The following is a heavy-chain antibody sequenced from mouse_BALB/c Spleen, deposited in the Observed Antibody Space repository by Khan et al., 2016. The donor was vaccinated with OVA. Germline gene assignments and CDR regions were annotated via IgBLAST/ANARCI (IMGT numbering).Heavy chain of an antibody. CDR2: IWGGGTT. V-gene: IGHV2-6-5*01. Sequence: VQLQESGPGLVVPSQNLSITCTVSGFSLTDYGVSWIRQPPGMGLEWLGVIWGGGTTYYNSALKSRLSISKDNSKSQVFLKMNSLQTDDTAMYYCAKGLWSHYFALDYWGQGDSVTVSS. D-gene: IGHD1-1*02. CDR1: GFSLTDYG. CDR3: AKGLWSHYFALDY. J-gene: IGHJ4*01.